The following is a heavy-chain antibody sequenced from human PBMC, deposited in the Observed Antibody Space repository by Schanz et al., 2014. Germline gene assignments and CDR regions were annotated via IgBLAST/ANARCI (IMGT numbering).Heavy chain of an antibody. D-gene: IGHD6-19*01. Sequence: QVQLVQSGAEVKKPGASVKVSCEASRYTFNTYGLNWVRQAPGQGLEWMGWINGYNGHTLYAQKFQGRVTMTTDTSTGTACKELRSLRSDDTAVYCCARGGYSSGWYDRDIAHFDYWGQGTLVTVSS. V-gene: IGHV1-18*01. CDR2: INGYNGHT. CDR1: RYTFNTYG. CDR3: ARGGYSSGWYDRDIAHFDY. J-gene: IGHJ4*02.